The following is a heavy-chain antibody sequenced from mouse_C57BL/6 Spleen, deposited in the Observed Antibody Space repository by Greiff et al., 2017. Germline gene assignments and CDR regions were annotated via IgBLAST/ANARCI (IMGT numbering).Heavy chain of an antibody. CDR2: IDPSDSET. D-gene: IGHD1-1*02. V-gene: IGHV1-52*01. J-gene: IGHJ2*01. CDR1: GYTFTSYW. CDR3: AREGDYYLFDY. Sequence: VKLQQPGAELVRPGSSVKLSCKASGYTFTSYWMHWVKQRPIQGLEWIGNIDPSDSETHYNQKFKDKATLTVDKSSSTAYMQLSSLTSEDSAVYYCAREGDYYLFDYWGQGTTLTVSS.